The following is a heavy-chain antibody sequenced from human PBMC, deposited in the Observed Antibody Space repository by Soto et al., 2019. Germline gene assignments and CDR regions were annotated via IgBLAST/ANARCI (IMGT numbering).Heavy chain of an antibody. CDR1: GFTFNTYW. CDR3: VRGSTRFDS. Sequence: GGSLRLSCSGFTFNTYWMSWVRQAPGKGLEWVANIIQDGSQKNYVGSVRGRFTISRDNGKTSLYLQMDRLRVDDTAVYYCVRGSTRFDSWGQGTLVTVSS. J-gene: IGHJ4*02. D-gene: IGHD2-2*01. CDR2: IIQDGSQK. V-gene: IGHV3-7*01.